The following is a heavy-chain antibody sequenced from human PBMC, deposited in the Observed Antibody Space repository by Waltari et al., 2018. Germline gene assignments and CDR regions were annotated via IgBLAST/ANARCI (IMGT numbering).Heavy chain of an antibody. CDR1: GFTVSSNY. Sequence: EVQLVESGGGLVQPGGSLRLSCAASGFTVSSNYMSWVRQAPGKGLGWVSVIEGGGSTYYADSVKGRFTISRHNSKNTLYLQMNSLRAEDTAVYYCARSDYGDYSYYFDYWGQGTLVTVSS. CDR2: IEGGGST. CDR3: ARSDYGDYSYYFDY. D-gene: IGHD4-17*01. J-gene: IGHJ4*02. V-gene: IGHV3-53*04.